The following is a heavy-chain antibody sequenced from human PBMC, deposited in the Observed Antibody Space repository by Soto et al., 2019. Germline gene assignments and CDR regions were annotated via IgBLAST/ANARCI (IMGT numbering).Heavy chain of an antibody. CDR3: ARQTTYSSSWYDY. V-gene: IGHV4-34*01. D-gene: IGHD6-13*01. J-gene: IGHJ5*01. CDR2: INHSGST. Sequence: QVQLQQWGAGLLKPSETLSLTCAVYGGSFSGYYWSWIRQPPGKGLEWIGEINHSGSTNYNPSLKSRVTISVDTSKNQFSLKLSSVTAADTALYYCARQTTYSSSWYDYWGHGTLVTVSS. CDR1: GGSFSGYY.